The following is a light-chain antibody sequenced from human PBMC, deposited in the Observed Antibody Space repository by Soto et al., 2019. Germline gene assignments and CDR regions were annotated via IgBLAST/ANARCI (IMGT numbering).Light chain of an antibody. V-gene: IGKV3-15*01. CDR2: GAS. CDR1: QSVSSN. J-gene: IGKJ4*01. CDR3: QQYNNWPPI. Sequence: EIVMTQSPATLSVSPGERATLSCRASQSVSSNLAWYQQKPGQAPRLLIYGASTRATGIPARFSGSGSGTEFTLTISSLQSEDFAVYYCQQYNNWPPIFGGGTKVETK.